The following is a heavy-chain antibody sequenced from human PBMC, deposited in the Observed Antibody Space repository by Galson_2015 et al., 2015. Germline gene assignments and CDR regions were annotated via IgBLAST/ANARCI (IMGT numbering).Heavy chain of an antibody. CDR2: FGPEEDKT. CDR3: ATAAQLFLIDSYFDS. J-gene: IGHJ4*02. Sequence: SVKVSCKVSGYTLTELSIHWVRQAPRKGLEWMGRFGPEEDKTIYAQKFQGRVSMTEDTSTNTAYMEMSSLRSEDTAVYYCATAAQLFLIDSYFDSWARGPWSPSPQ. CDR1: GYTLTELS. D-gene: IGHD2-15*01. V-gene: IGHV1-24*01.